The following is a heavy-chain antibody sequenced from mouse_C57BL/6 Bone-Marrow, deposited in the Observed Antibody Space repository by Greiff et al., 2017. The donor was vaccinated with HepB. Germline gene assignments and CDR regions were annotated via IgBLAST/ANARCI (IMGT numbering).Heavy chain of an antibody. J-gene: IGHJ3*01. D-gene: IGHD2-2*01. CDR1: GYSITSGYY. CDR2: ISYDGSN. CDR3: ARTLYGYGFAY. Sequence: EVQVVESGPGLVKPSQSLSLTCSVTGYSITSGYYWNWIRQFPGNKLEWMGYISYDGSNNYNPSLKNRISITRDTSKNQFFLKLNSVTTEDTATYYCARTLYGYGFAYWGQGTLVTVSA. V-gene: IGHV3-6*01.